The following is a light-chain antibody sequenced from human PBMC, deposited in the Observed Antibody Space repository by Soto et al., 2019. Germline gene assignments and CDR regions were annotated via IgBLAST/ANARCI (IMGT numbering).Light chain of an antibody. CDR3: QSYDSSLSGSGV. J-gene: IGLJ1*01. CDR1: SSNIGAGYD. V-gene: IGLV1-40*01. Sequence: QSVLTQPPSVSGAPGQRVTISCTGSSSNIGAGYDVHWYQQLPGTAPKLLIFRNNNRPSGVPDRFSGAKSGTSAFLAITGLQAEDEADYYCQSYDSSLSGSGVFGTGTKLTVL. CDR2: RNN.